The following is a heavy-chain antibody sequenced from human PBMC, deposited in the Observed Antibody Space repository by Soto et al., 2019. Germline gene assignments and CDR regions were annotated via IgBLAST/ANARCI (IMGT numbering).Heavy chain of an antibody. J-gene: IGHJ4*02. V-gene: IGHV3-23*01. CDR2: ISSSGGAT. CDR1: GSTFSAYA. CDR3: AKGSQLGYCSGDSSYFDY. Sequence: PGGSLRLSCAGSGSTFSAYAVSWVRQAPGKGLEWVSVISSSGGATYYADSVKGRFTVSRDNSKNTLYLQMNSLRAEDTAVYYCAKGSQLGYCSGDSSYFDYWGKGILVTVSS. D-gene: IGHD2-15*01.